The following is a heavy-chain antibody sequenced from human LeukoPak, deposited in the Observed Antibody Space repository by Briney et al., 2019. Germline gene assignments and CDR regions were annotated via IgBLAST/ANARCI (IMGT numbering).Heavy chain of an antibody. J-gene: IGHJ4*02. D-gene: IGHD1-14*01. CDR2: ISYDGSNK. CDR3: AKDSHAYNGYFDY. Sequence: GGSLRLSCAASGFAFSSYGMHWVRQAPGKGLEWVAVISYDGSNKYYADSVKGRFTISRDNSKNTLYLQMNSLRAEDTAVYYCAKDSHAYNGYFDYWGQGTLVTVSS. V-gene: IGHV3-30*18. CDR1: GFAFSSYG.